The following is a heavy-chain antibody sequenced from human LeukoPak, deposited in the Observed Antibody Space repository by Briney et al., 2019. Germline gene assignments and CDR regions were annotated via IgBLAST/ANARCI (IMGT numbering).Heavy chain of an antibody. CDR2: IHPEGNEK. CDR3: ARGDAFSGDH. J-gene: IGHJ4*02. V-gene: IGHV3-7*04. Sequence: GGSLRLSRAVSGFSFTNFWMSWVRQAPGRGLEWVANIHPEGNEKYHVESVKGRFTISRDNTKNLLFLQMNGLRVEDTAVYYCARGDAFSGDHWGQGTLVTVSS. CDR1: GFSFTNFW.